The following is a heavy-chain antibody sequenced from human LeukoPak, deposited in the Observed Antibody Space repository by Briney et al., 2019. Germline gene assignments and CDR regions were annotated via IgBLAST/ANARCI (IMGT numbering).Heavy chain of an antibody. D-gene: IGHD1-26*01. V-gene: IGHV1-18*01. CDR2: ISAYNGNT. Sequence: GASVKVSCKASGYTFTSYGISWVRQAPGQGLEWMGWISAYNGNTNYAQKLQGRVTMTTDTSTSTAYMELRSLRSDDTAVYYCARERELGGGSYYYFDYWGQGTLVTVSS. CDR1: GYTFTSYG. J-gene: IGHJ4*02. CDR3: ARERELGGGSYYYFDY.